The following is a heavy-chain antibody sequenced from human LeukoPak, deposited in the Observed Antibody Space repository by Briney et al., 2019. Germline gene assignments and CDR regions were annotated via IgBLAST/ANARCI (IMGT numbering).Heavy chain of an antibody. Sequence: ASVKVSCKASGYTFTDYYIHWVRQAPGQGLEWMGWINPNSGGTNYAQNFQGRVTMTRDTPISTAYMELSRLTSDDMAVYYCAREIAVTGTKAFDVWGQGTTVTVSS. J-gene: IGHJ3*01. D-gene: IGHD6-19*01. V-gene: IGHV1-2*02. CDR3: AREIAVTGTKAFDV. CDR1: GYTFTDYY. CDR2: INPNSGGT.